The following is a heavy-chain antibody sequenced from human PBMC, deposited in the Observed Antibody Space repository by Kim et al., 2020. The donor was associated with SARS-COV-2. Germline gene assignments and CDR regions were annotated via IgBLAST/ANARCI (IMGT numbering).Heavy chain of an antibody. V-gene: IGHV1-69*01. J-gene: IGHJ5*02. CDR3: AREDCSSTSCWFDP. Sequence: AQKCRGRVTLTADESTSTAYMELSSLRSEDTAVYYCAREDCSSTSCWFDPWGQGTLVTVSS. D-gene: IGHD2-2*01.